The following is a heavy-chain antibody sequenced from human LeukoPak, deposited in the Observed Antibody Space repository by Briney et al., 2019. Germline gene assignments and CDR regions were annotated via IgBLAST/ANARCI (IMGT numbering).Heavy chain of an antibody. Sequence: GGSLRLSCAASGFTFSSYAMHWVRQAPGKGLEWVAVISYDGSNKYYADSVKGRFTISRDNSKNTLYLQMNSLRAEDTAVYYCARAFFATTVVTGWFDPWGQGTLVTVS. V-gene: IGHV3-30*01. D-gene: IGHD4-23*01. CDR3: ARAFFATTVVTGWFDP. J-gene: IGHJ5*02. CDR2: ISYDGSNK. CDR1: GFTFSSYA.